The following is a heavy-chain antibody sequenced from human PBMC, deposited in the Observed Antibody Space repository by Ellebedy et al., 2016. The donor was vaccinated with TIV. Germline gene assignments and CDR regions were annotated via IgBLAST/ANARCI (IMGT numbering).Heavy chain of an antibody. V-gene: IGHV3-23*01. D-gene: IGHD3-10*01. CDR2: ISHTGTRT. CDR1: GFSFSSYA. J-gene: IGHJ4*02. Sequence: GESLKISCVASGFSFSSYALSWVRQAPGKGLEWVSTISHTGTRTYYTNSVEGRFIISRDISKRALYLQMNSLRAEDTAVYYCAKGRGGGSDASAPRYYFDSWGLGTLVTVSS. CDR3: AKGRGGGSDASAPRYYFDS.